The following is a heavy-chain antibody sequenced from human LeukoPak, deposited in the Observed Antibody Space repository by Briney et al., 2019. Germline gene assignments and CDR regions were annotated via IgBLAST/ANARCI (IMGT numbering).Heavy chain of an antibody. CDR2: ISSSGSTI. CDR1: GFTFSDYY. D-gene: IGHD6-13*01. V-gene: IGHV3-11*01. Sequence: GGSLRLSCAASGFTFSDYYMSWIRQAPGKGLEWVSYISSSGSTIYYADSVKGRFTISSDNAKNSLYLTMNSLRAEDMAVYCCATRARVAAAGAEYFQHWGQGTLVTVSS. J-gene: IGHJ1*01. CDR3: ATRARVAAAGAEYFQH.